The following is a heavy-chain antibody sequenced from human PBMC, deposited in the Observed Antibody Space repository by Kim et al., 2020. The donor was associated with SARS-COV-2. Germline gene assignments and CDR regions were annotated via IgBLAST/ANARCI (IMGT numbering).Heavy chain of an antibody. V-gene: IGHV3-74*03. CDR3: AKAGDYTISGYYY. J-gene: IGHJ6*01. CDR2: LRSDENIT. Sequence: GGSLRLSCAASGFTLSDYLMHWVRQTPGEGLEWVSRLRSDENITEYVDSVKGRFTISRDNTKNTLYLQMNSLRPEDTAVYYCAKAGDYTISGYYY. D-gene: IGHD3-22*01. CDR1: GFTLSDYL.